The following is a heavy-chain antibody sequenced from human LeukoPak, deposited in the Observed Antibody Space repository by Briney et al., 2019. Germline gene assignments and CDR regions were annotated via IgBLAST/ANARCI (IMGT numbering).Heavy chain of an antibody. D-gene: IGHD4-17*01. CDR3: AKGGRYGDYIHAFDI. CDR1: GFTFDDYA. Sequence: PGGSLRLSCAASGFTFDDYAMHWVRQAPGKGLEWVSGISWNSGSIGYADSVKGRFTISRDNAKNSLYLQMNSLRAEDTALYYCAKGGRYGDYIHAFDIWGQGTMVTVSS. CDR2: ISWNSGSI. V-gene: IGHV3-9*01. J-gene: IGHJ3*02.